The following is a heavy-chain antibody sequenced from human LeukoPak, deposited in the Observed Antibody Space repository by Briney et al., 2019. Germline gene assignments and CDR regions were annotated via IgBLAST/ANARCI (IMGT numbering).Heavy chain of an antibody. V-gene: IGHV1-18*01. CDR2: ISAYNGDT. Sequence: EASVKVSCKASGFTFTRYGITWVRQAPGQGLEWMGWISAYNGDTNYAQKFQGRVTMTTDTSTSTAYMELRSLRSDDTAVYYCARDPSNTSGRYAYFDYWGQGTLVTVPS. CDR1: GFTFTRYG. D-gene: IGHD6-19*01. J-gene: IGHJ4*02. CDR3: ARDPSNTSGRYAYFDY.